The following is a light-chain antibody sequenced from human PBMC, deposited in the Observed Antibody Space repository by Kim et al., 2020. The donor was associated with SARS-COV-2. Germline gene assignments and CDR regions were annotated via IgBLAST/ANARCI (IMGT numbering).Light chain of an antibody. CDR2: EVR. Sequence: GAAITSVCTGTRGVVGRYNLVSWYEQRPGKAPNLIVYEVRRRPSGVSNRFAGSKSGNTASLTISGLQAEDEADYYCCSYAGATKYVFGTGTKVTVL. CDR3: CSYAGATKYV. V-gene: IGLV2-23*02. CDR1: RGVVGRYNL. J-gene: IGLJ1*01.